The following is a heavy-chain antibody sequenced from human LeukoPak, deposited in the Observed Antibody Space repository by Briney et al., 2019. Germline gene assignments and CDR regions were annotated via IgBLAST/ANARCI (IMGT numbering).Heavy chain of an antibody. D-gene: IGHD3-10*01. CDR3: AKQGHYYGSGSSFNGYYFDY. J-gene: IGHJ4*02. CDR1: GFTFSSYG. Sequence: GRSLRLSCAASGFTFSSYGMHWVRRAPGKGLEWVAVISYDGSNKYYADSVKGRFTISRDNSKNTLYLQMNSLRAEDTAVYYCAKQGHYYGSGSSFNGYYFDYWGQGTLVTVSS. V-gene: IGHV3-30*18. CDR2: ISYDGSNK.